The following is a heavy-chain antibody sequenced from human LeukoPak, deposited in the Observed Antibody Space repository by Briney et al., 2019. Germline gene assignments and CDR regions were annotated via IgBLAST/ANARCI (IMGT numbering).Heavy chain of an antibody. Sequence: ASVKVSCKASGFTLTISAMQWVRQARGQRLEWIGWIVVGSGNTNYAQKFQERVTITRDMSTSTAYMELSSLRSEDTAVYYCAAGGMATSPLDYWGQGTLVTVSS. J-gene: IGHJ4*02. D-gene: IGHD5-24*01. CDR2: IVVGSGNT. CDR1: GFTLTISA. CDR3: AAGGMATSPLDY. V-gene: IGHV1-58*02.